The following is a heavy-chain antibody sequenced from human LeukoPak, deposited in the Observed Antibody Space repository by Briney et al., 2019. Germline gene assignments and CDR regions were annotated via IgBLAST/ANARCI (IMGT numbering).Heavy chain of an antibody. CDR1: GFTFSSYG. CDR2: IKQDGSEK. Sequence: GGSLRLSCAASGFTFSSYGMSWVRQAPGKGLEWVANIKQDGSEKYYVESVKGRFTISRDNAKNSLYLQMNSLRAEDTAVNYCAREAQGSYYDSSGYYYYYYMDVWGKGTTVTISS. J-gene: IGHJ6*03. V-gene: IGHV3-7*01. CDR3: AREAQGSYYDSSGYYYYYYMDV. D-gene: IGHD3-22*01.